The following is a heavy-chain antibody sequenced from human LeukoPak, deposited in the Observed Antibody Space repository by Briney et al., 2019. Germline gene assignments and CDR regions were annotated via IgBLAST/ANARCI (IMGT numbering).Heavy chain of an antibody. J-gene: IGHJ4*02. Sequence: SETLSLTCTVSGGSISSYYWSWIRQPPGKGLEWIGYIYYSGSTNYNPSLKSRVTISVDTSKNQFSLRLSSVTAADTAVYYCARDGGSYHDWGQGTLVTVSS. D-gene: IGHD1-26*01. V-gene: IGHV4-59*01. CDR2: IYYSGST. CDR3: ARDGGSYHD. CDR1: GGSISSYY.